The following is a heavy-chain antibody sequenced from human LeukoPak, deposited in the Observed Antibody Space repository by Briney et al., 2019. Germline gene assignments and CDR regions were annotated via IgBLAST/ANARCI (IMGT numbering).Heavy chain of an antibody. CDR2: ISGSGGST. D-gene: IGHD3-10*01. CDR1: GFMFSSYA. J-gene: IGHJ5*01. CDR3: ARIIWFGELWFDS. Sequence: PGGSLRLSCAASGFMFSSYAMSWVRQAPGKGLEWVSAISGSGGSTYYADSVKGRFTISRDNSKNTLYLQMNSLRAEDTAVYYCARIIWFGELWFDSWGQGTLVTVSS. V-gene: IGHV3-23*01.